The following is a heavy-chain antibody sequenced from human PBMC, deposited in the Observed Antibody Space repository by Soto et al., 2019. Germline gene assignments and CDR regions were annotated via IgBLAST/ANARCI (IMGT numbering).Heavy chain of an antibody. CDR2: NYHTGTT. CDR3: GREEYIDYGHAIDP. V-gene: IGHV4-59*01. Sequence: PSETLSLTCAVSGVTISTYYWSWIRQPPGKGLEWIGYNYHTGTTNYNPSLKSRVTISLDTSKNQFFLRLTSVTAADTAIYYCGREEYIDYGHAIDPWGQGTLVTVSS. D-gene: IGHD4-17*01. CDR1: GVTISTYY. J-gene: IGHJ5*02.